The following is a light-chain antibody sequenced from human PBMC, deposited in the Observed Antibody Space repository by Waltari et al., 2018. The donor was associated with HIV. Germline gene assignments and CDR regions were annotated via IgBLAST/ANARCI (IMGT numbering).Light chain of an antibody. J-gene: IGKJ2*01. CDR1: QSVDDH. V-gene: IGKV3-15*01. CDR2: GAS. CDR3: QQYNNWPPAYT. Sequence: ELVMTQSPATLSVSPGERATLSCRASQSVDDHLAWYQHKPVQAPRLLLYGASTRATGIPARFSGSGSGTDFTLTINSLQSEDFAVYYCQQYNNWPPAYTFGQGTKLEIK.